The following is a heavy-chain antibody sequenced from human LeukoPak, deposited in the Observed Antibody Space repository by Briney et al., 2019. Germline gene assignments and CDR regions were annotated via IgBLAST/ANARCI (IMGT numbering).Heavy chain of an antibody. CDR3: AGQEGYYYDSSGYYPFDY. Sequence: SETLSLTCTVSGGSISSSSYYWGWIRQPPGKGLEWIGSIYYSGSTYYNPSLKSRVTISVDTSKNQFSLKLSSVTAADTAVYYCAGQEGYYYDSSGYYPFDYWGQGTLVTVSS. CDR1: GGSISSSSYY. CDR2: IYYSGST. D-gene: IGHD3-22*01. V-gene: IGHV4-39*01. J-gene: IGHJ4*02.